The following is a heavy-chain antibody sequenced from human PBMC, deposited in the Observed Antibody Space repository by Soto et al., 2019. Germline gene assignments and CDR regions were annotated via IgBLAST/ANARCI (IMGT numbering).Heavy chain of an antibody. CDR1: GYTFTSYG. J-gene: IGHJ6*02. V-gene: IGHV1-18*04. D-gene: IGHD3-3*01. CDR2: ISAYNGNT. Sequence: ASVKVSCKASGYTFTSYGISWVRQAPGQGLEWMGWISAYNGNTNYAQKLPGRVTMTTDTSTSTAYTELRILRSDDTAVYYCARAGFWSGYCPPYYYYGMDVWGQGTTVTVSS. CDR3: ARAGFWSGYCPPYYYYGMDV.